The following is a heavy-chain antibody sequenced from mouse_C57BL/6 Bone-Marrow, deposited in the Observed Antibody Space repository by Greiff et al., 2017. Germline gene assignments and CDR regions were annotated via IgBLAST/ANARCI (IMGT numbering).Heavy chain of an antibody. D-gene: IGHD4-1*01. CDR3: ARARGTTY. J-gene: IGHJ2*01. CDR1: GYTFTSYW. CDR2: IYPSDSET. V-gene: IGHV1-61*01. Sequence: VQLQQPGAELVRPGSSVKLSCTASGYTFTSYWMDWVKQRPGQGLEWIGNIYPSDSETHYNQKFKDKATLTVDKSSSTAYMQRSSLTSEDSAVYCSARARGTTYWGQGTTLTVSA.